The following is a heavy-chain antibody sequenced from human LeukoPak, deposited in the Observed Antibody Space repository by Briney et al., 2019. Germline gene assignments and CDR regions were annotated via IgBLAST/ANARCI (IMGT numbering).Heavy chain of an antibody. D-gene: IGHD1-26*01. Sequence: GGSLRLSCTASGFSFSNYWMSWVRQAPGNGLEWVASIKQDESEKYYVDSVKGRFTTSRDNAKSSLYWQMHALRGDDPAVYYCARLVGAVTTWDCWGQGTLVTVSS. V-gene: IGHV3-7*03. CDR3: ARLVGAVTTWDC. CDR1: GFSFSNYW. CDR2: IKQDESEK. J-gene: IGHJ4*02.